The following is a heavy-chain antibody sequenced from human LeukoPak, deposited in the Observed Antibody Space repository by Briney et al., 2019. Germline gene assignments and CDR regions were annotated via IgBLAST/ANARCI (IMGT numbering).Heavy chain of an antibody. CDR2: ISSSGTTI. CDR1: GFTFSSFE. CDR3: ASYGSANL. V-gene: IGHV3-48*03. J-gene: IGHJ5*02. D-gene: IGHD3-10*01. Sequence: PGGSLRLSCVASGFTFSSFEMNWVRQASGKGLEWVSYISSSGTTISYADSVKGRFTISRDNANNSLYLQMNSLRVEDTAFYHCASYGSANLWGQGTLVTVSS.